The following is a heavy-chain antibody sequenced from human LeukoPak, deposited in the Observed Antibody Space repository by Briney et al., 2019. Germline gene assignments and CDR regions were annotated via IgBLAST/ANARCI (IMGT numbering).Heavy chain of an antibody. CDR1: GLTFSGYW. J-gene: IGHJ6*02. CDR2: INPDGNEK. CDR3: ARGHYGMEV. V-gene: IGHV3-7*01. Sequence: PGGSLRLSCAASGLTFSGYWMTWVRQAPGKGLEWVATINPDGNEKYYVDSVRGRFTISRDNAKNSLYLQMNSLRAEDSAVHYCARGHYGMEVWGQGTTVTVSS.